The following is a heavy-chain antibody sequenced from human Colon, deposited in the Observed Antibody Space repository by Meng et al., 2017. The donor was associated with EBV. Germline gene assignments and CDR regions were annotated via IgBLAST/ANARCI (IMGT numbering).Heavy chain of an antibody. CDR2: INPNSGGT. J-gene: IGHJ4*02. CDR3: ARDWEGSWAVFDY. V-gene: IGHV1-2*04. D-gene: IGHD6-13*01. CDR1: GYTFTGYN. Sequence: HGQPGQLRAEVKKPGPSGTVPCKAAGYTFTGYNMRWVRQAPGQGLEWMGWINPNSGGTNYAQKFQGWVTMTRDTSISTAYMELSRLRSDDTAVYYCARDWEGSWAVFDYWGQGTLVTVSS.